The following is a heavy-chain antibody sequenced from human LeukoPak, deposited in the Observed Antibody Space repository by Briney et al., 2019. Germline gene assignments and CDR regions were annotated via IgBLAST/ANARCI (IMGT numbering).Heavy chain of an antibody. D-gene: IGHD2-15*01. CDR2: SIPIFGTA. Sequence: SVKVSCKASGGTFSSYTFSWVRQAPGQGLEWMGRSIPIFGTANYAQKFQDRITISTDESTSTAYMELSSLRSEDTAMYYCAVVSSYYFDYWGQGTLVTVSS. V-gene: IGHV1-69*05. CDR1: GGTFSSYT. CDR3: AVVSSYYFDY. J-gene: IGHJ4*02.